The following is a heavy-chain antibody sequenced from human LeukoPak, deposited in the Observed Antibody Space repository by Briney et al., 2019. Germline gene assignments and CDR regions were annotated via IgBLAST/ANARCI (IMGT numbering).Heavy chain of an antibody. J-gene: IGHJ4*02. CDR2: IDHQGST. D-gene: IGHD5-24*01. Sequence: SETLSLTCAVYGGASSGYYGTWMRQAPGKGLEWIGEIDHQGSTNYNPSLKSRVTISVDTSKSQFSLRLSSVTAADTAVYYCAWTRDGYLRYWGQGSLVSVSS. CDR1: GGASSGYY. V-gene: IGHV4-34*01. CDR3: AWTRDGYLRY.